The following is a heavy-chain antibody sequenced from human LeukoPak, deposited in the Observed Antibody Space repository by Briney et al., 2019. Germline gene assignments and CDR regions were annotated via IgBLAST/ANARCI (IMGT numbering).Heavy chain of an antibody. V-gene: IGHV1-2*02. CDR2: INPNSGGT. CDR3: ARGARGGIHGY. D-gene: IGHD3-16*01. CDR1: GYIFTGYY. J-gene: IGHJ4*02. Sequence: ASVKVSCKASGYIFTGYYMHWVRQAPGQGLEWMGWINPNSGGTKYAQKFQGRVTMTRDTSISTAYMELSRLRSDDTAVYYCARGARGGIHGYWGQGTLVTVSS.